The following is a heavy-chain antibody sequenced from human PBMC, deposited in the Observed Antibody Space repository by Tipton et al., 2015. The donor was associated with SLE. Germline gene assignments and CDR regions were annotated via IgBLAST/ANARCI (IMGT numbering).Heavy chain of an antibody. D-gene: IGHD3-16*01. CDR3: VRDFGRVFDS. V-gene: IGHV6-1*01. J-gene: IGHJ4*02. CDR2: TYYRSKWFN. Sequence: PGLVKPSQTLSLTCAISGDSVSTNSAAWNWIRQSPSRGLEWLGRTYYRSKWFNDYAVSVKSRITVNPDTSKNQFSLQLDSVTPEDTAVYYCVRDFGRVFDSWGRGTLVTVSS. CDR1: GDSVSTNSAA.